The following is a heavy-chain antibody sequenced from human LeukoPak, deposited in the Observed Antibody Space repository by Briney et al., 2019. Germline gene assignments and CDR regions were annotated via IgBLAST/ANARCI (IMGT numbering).Heavy chain of an antibody. CDR2: ISSSSSYI. CDR3: AKDARRTFGLSSGLYRGSYYFDY. D-gene: IGHD6-19*01. Sequence: SGGSLRLSCAASGFTFSSYSMNWVRQAPGKGLEWVSSISSSSSYIYYADSVKGRFTISRDNSKNTLFLQVNSLGAEDTAVYYCAKDARRTFGLSSGLYRGSYYFDYWGQGTLVTVSS. V-gene: IGHV3-21*01. J-gene: IGHJ4*02. CDR1: GFTFSSYS.